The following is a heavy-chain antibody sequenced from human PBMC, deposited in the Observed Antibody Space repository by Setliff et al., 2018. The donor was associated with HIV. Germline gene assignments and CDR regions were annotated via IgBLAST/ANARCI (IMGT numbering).Heavy chain of an antibody. Sequence: SETLSLTCTVSGDSISSGGYYWSWIRQPAGKGLEWIGRIYTSGSTNYNPSLKSRVTISIDTSKNQFSLKLRSVTAADTAVYYCAGEYSSSSPFEYWGRGTLVTVSS. CDR1: GDSISSGGYY. CDR2: IYTSGST. D-gene: IGHD6-6*01. CDR3: AGEYSSSSPFEY. J-gene: IGHJ4*02. V-gene: IGHV4-61*02.